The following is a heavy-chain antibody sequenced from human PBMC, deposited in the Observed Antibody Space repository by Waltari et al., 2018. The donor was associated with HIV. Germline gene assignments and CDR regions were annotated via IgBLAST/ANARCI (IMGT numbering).Heavy chain of an antibody. V-gene: IGHV7-4-1*02. CDR3: VRDSGRGRAFDF. J-gene: IGHJ3*01. CDR2: INTNTGNP. D-gene: IGHD6-25*01. Sequence: QVLLVQSGSELKKPGASVKISCKASGYTFTSSSINWVRQATGQGLEWMGWINTNTGNPMYAPGFTGRFVFSLDTSVNTAYLEISGLTTEDTAVYYCVRDSGRGRAFDFWGQGTMVSVSS. CDR1: GYTFTSSS.